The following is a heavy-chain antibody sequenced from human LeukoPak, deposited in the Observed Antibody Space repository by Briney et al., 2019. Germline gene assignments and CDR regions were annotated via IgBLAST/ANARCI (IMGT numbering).Heavy chain of an antibody. V-gene: IGHV1-8*01. J-gene: IGHJ4*02. D-gene: IGHD5-18*01. CDR3: ARVRTAMDKPFDY. Sequence: ASVKVSCKASGYTFTSYDINWVRQATGQGLEWMGWMNPNSGNTGYAQKFQGGVTMTRNTSISTAYMELSSLRSEDTAVYYCARVRTAMDKPFDYWGQGTLVTVSS. CDR1: GYTFTSYD. CDR2: MNPNSGNT.